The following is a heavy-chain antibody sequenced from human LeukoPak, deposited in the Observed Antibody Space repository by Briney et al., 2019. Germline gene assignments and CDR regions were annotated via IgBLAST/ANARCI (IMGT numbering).Heavy chain of an antibody. CDR1: GGSFSGYY. J-gene: IGHJ4*02. CDR3: ARGGVWWLVRWPLDY. Sequence: PSETLSLTCAVYGGSFSGYYWSWIRQPPGKGLEWIGEINHSGSTNCNPSLKSRVTISVDTSKNQFSLKLSSVTAADTAVYYCARGGVWWLVRWPLDYWGQGTLVTVSS. V-gene: IGHV4-34*01. CDR2: INHSGST. D-gene: IGHD6-19*01.